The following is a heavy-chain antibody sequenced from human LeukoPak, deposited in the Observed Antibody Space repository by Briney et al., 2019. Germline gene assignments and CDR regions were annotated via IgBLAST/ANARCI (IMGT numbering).Heavy chain of an antibody. V-gene: IGHV3-48*01. CDR1: GFTLSTYE. D-gene: IGHD3-10*01. Sequence: GGSLRLSCAASGFTLSTYEMNWVRQAPGKGLEWVSHISSSSSTIYYADSVKGRFTISRDNAKDSLYLQMNSLRAEDTAVYYCARAGFTFFGSFFDYWGQGTLVTVSS. CDR3: ARAGFTFFGSFFDY. CDR2: ISSSSSTI. J-gene: IGHJ4*02.